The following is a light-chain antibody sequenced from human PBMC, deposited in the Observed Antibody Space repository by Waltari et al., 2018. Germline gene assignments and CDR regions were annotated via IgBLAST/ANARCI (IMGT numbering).Light chain of an antibody. J-gene: IGLJ3*02. CDR3: SSYAGSNNWV. Sequence: QSALTQPPSASGSPGQSVTISCTGTSSDFGGYNYVSWYQRHPGKAPKHMIYEVNKRPSGVPYRFSRSKSGNTASLTVAVLQAEDEAEYSCSSYAGSNNWVFGGGTKLTVL. CDR1: SSDFGGYNY. V-gene: IGLV2-8*01. CDR2: EVN.